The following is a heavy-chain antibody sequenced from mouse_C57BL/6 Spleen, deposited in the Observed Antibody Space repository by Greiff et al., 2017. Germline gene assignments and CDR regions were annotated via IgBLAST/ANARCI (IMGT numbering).Heavy chain of an antibody. Sequence: EVKLVESEGGLVQPGSSMKLSCTASGFTFSDYYMAWVRQVPEKGLEWVANINYDGSSTYYLDSLKGRFIISRDNAKNILYLQMSSLKSEDTATYYCARESGYFDVWGTGTTVTVSS. CDR3: ARESGYFDV. J-gene: IGHJ1*03. V-gene: IGHV5-16*01. CDR2: INYDGSST. CDR1: GFTFSDYY.